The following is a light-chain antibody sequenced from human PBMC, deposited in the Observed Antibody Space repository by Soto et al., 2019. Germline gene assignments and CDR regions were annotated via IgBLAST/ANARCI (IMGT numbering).Light chain of an antibody. CDR2: DAS. Sequence: DIQLSQPLCSVSASVGERVNMTCPASQNISNYLNWYQQKPGKAPKLLLYDASNLETGVPSRFSGSGAGTDFTFTISSLQPEDIATYYCQQYYNLPITFGQGTRLE. CDR3: QQYYNLPIT. J-gene: IGKJ5*01. CDR1: QNISNY. V-gene: IGKV1-33*01.